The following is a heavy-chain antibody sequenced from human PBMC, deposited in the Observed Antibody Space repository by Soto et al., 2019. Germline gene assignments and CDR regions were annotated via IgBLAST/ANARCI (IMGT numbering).Heavy chain of an antibody. CDR2: ISGSGGST. D-gene: IGHD3-22*01. CDR3: AGGDSSGYSLGFGY. J-gene: IGHJ4*02. V-gene: IGHV3-23*01. Sequence: EVQLLESGGGLVQPGGSLRLSCAASGFTFSSYAMSWVRQAPGKGLEWVSAISGSGGSTYYADSVKGRFTISRDNSKNTLYLQMNSLSAEDTVVYYGAGGDSSGYSLGFGYWGQGTLVTVSS. CDR1: GFTFSSYA.